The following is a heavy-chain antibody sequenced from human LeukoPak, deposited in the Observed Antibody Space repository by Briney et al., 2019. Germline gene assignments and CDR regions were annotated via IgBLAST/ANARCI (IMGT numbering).Heavy chain of an antibody. V-gene: IGHV4-34*01. J-gene: IGHJ3*02. CDR2: INHSGST. CDR1: GGSFSGYY. D-gene: IGHD6-13*01. Sequence: SETLSLTCAVYGGSFSGYYWSWIRQPPGRGLEWIGEINHSGSTNYNPSLKSRVTISVDTSKNQFSLKLSSVTAADTAVYYCARFSSSWDAFDIWGQGTMVTVSS. CDR3: ARFSSSWDAFDI.